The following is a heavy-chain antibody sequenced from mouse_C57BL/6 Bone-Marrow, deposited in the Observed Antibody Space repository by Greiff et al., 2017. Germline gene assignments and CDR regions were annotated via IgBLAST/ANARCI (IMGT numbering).Heavy chain of an antibody. J-gene: IGHJ2*01. D-gene: IGHD1-1*01. CDR2: IDPSDSET. CDR3: ARRDYGSSLDY. CDR1: GYTFTSYW. V-gene: IGHV1-52*01. Sequence: QVQLQQPGAELVRPGSSVKLSCKASGYTFTSYWMHWVKQRPIQGLEWIGNIDPSDSETHYNQKFKDKATLTVDKSSSTAYMQLSSLTSEESAVYSCARRDYGSSLDYWGQGTTLTVSS.